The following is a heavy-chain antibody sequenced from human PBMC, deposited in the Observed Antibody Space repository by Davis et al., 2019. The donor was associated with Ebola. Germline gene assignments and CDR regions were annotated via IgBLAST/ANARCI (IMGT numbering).Heavy chain of an antibody. CDR1: GGSISSYY. Sequence: PGGSLRLSCTVSGGSISSYYWSWIRQPPGKGLEWVSGISWNSGSIGYADSVKGRFTISRDNAKNSLYLQMNSLRSEDTAVYYCARDSLGNLRKYYYYYGMDVWGQGTTVTVSS. CDR2: ISWNSGSI. V-gene: IGHV3-9*01. J-gene: IGHJ6*02. CDR3: ARDSLGNLRKYYYYYGMDV. D-gene: IGHD7-27*01.